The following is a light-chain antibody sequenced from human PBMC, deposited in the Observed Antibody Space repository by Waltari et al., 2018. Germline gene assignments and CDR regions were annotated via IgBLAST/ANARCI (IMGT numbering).Light chain of an antibody. CDR2: SAS. J-gene: IGKJ4*01. CDR1: QSLLSSYGYIY. CDR3: MQALEAPLT. Sequence: IVMTQSPLSLPVTPGEPASLSCRSSQSLLSSYGYIYLGWYLQKPGPSPQLLIYSASNRASGVSDRFSGSGSGTDFTLKISRVEAEDVGVYYCMQALEAPLTFGGGTKVEIK. V-gene: IGKV2-28*01.